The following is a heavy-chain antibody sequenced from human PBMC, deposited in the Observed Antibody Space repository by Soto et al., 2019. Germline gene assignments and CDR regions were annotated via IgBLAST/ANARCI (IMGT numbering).Heavy chain of an antibody. CDR2: ISSSGSTI. CDR1: GFTVSSYE. D-gene: IGHD2-21*02. CDR3: ARGGVSYCGGDCGPGVYYGMDV. V-gene: IGHV3-48*03. Sequence: PGGSLRLSCAASGFTVSSYEMNWVRQAPGKGLEWVSYISSSGSTIYYADSVKGRFTISRDNAKNSLYLQMNSLRAEDTAVYYCARGGVSYCGGDCGPGVYYGMDVWGQGTTVTVSS. J-gene: IGHJ6*02.